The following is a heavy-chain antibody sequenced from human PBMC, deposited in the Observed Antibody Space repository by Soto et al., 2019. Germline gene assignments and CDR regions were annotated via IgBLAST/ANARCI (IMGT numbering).Heavy chain of an antibody. V-gene: IGHV4-39*01. CDR3: SRLAAQPPFEY. J-gene: IGHJ4*02. CDR2: IYYSGTT. CDR1: GGSSKSSYY. D-gene: IGHD6-6*01. Sequence: EALSLSCIVSGGSSKSSYYWGGSSQPPGKAPEWTGSIYYSGTTYYNPSLKSRVTISVDSSRNQVSLKMTSVTAADTAVYYCSRLAAQPPFEYWGQG.